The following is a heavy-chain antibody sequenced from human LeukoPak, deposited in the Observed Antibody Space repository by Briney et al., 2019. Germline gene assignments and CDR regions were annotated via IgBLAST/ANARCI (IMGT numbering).Heavy chain of an antibody. J-gene: IGHJ6*03. CDR1: GGTFSSYA. CDR2: IIPIFGTA. V-gene: IGHV1-69*01. CDR3: ARVRTYGDYEGFDYYYYYMDV. Sequence: ASVKVSCKASGGTFSSYAISWVRQAPGQGREWMGGIIPIFGTANYAQKFQGRVTITADESTSTAYMELSSLRSEDTAVYYCARVRTYGDYEGFDYYYYYMDVWGKGTTVTVSS. D-gene: IGHD4-17*01.